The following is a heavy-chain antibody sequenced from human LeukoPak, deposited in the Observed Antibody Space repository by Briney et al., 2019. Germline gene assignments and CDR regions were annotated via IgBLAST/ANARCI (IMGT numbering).Heavy chain of an antibody. CDR3: ARAGQFISARPISFDY. J-gene: IGHJ4*02. CDR1: GGSISNYY. D-gene: IGHD6-6*01. V-gene: IGHV4-59*01. Sequence: SETLSLTCTVSGGSISNYYWNWIRQPPGKGLEWIGYIYYSGSTNSNSSLKSRVTISVDTSKNQFSLKLSSVTAADTAVYYCARAGQFISARPISFDYWGQGTLVTVSS. CDR2: IYYSGST.